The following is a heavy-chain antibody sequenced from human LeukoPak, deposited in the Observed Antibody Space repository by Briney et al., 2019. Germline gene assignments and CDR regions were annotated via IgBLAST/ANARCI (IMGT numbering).Heavy chain of an antibody. Sequence: PGGSLRLSCAASGFTFSNYPMNWVRQAPGKGLEWVSAITSDGSRTYNADSVKGRFTISRDNSKNTLYLQMNGLRADDTAVYYCAKGKAITPDYWGQGTLVTVSS. CDR1: GFTFSNYP. V-gene: IGHV3-23*01. J-gene: IGHJ4*02. CDR2: ITSDGSRT. D-gene: IGHD1-14*01. CDR3: AKGKAITPDY.